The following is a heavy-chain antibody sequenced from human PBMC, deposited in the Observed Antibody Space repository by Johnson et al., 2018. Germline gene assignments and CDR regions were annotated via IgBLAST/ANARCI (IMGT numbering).Heavy chain of an antibody. CDR3: ARARYCSGDNCYSGAEYFQH. J-gene: IGHJ1*01. Sequence: EVQLVESGGGLVQPGGSLRLSCAASGFTFSPYWIHWVRQAPGKGLVWVARINEDATTTTYADSVKGRFTISRDNAKNTVYLQMNSLRAEDTAVYYCARARYCSGDNCYSGAEYFQHWGQGTLVTVSS. D-gene: IGHD2-15*01. V-gene: IGHV3-74*02. CDR1: GFTFSPYW. CDR2: INEDATTT.